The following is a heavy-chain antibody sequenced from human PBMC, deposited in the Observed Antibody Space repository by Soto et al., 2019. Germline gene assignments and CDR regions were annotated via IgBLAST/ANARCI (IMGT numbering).Heavy chain of an antibody. D-gene: IGHD5-18*01. CDR3: ARDRSQWIQLNYYYGMDV. Sequence: EVQLVESGGGLVKPGGSLRLSCAASGFTFSSYSMNWVRQAPGKGLEWVSSISSSSSYIYYADSVKGRFTISRDNAKNSLYLQMNSLRAEDTAVYYCARDRSQWIQLNYYYGMDVWGQGTTVTVSS. CDR1: GFTFSSYS. J-gene: IGHJ6*02. CDR2: ISSSSSYI. V-gene: IGHV3-21*01.